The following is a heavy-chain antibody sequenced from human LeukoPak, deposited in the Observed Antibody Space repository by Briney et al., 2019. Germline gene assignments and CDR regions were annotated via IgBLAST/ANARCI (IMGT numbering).Heavy chain of an antibody. Sequence: PGGSLRLSCAASGFTFSNYAMSWVRQAPGKGLEWVSAISFSGTNTYYAGSVKGRSTISRDNSKNTVYLQMNSLRAEDTAVYFCAKEVKAGTNWFDPWGQGTLVTVSS. J-gene: IGHJ5*02. D-gene: IGHD6-13*01. CDR1: GFTFSNYA. CDR3: AKEVKAGTNWFDP. CDR2: ISFSGTNT. V-gene: IGHV3-23*01.